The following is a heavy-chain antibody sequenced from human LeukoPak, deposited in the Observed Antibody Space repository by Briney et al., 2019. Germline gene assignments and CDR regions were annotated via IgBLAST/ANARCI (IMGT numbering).Heavy chain of an antibody. CDR3: ARVILRIAVVAFDI. Sequence: GASVKVSCTASGYTFTSYGISWVRQAPGQGLEWMGWISAYNGNTNYAQKLQGRVTMTTDTSTSTAYMELRSLRSDDTAVYYCARVILRIAVVAFDIWGQGTMVTVSS. CDR2: ISAYNGNT. V-gene: IGHV1-18*01. D-gene: IGHD6-19*01. CDR1: GYTFTSYG. J-gene: IGHJ3*02.